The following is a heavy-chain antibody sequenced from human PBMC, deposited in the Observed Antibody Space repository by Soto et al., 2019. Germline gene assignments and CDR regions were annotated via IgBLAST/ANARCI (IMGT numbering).Heavy chain of an antibody. CDR2: ISAYNGNT. Sequence: GASVKVSGKAPGYTFTSYGISWVRQAPGQGLEWMGWISAYNGNTNYAQKLQGRVTMTTDTSTSTAYMELRSLRSDDTAVHYCARDGDVVVVAAPWFDPWGQGTLVTVSS. CDR1: GYTFTSYG. CDR3: ARDGDVVVVAAPWFDP. V-gene: IGHV1-18*04. J-gene: IGHJ5*02. D-gene: IGHD2-15*01.